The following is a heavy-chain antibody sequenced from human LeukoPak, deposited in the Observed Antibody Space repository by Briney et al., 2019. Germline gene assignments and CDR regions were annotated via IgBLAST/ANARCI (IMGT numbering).Heavy chain of an antibody. CDR2: IKKDGSEK. CDR3: ARDYPNYYDSSGYSCGAFDI. D-gene: IGHD3-22*01. J-gene: IGHJ3*02. CDR1: GGSISSYY. V-gene: IGHV3-7*01. Sequence: ETLSLTCTVSGGSISSYYWSWVRQAPGKGLEWVANIKKDGSEKYYVDSVKGRFTISRDNAKNSLYLQMNSLRAEDTAVYYCARDYPNYYDSSGYSCGAFDIWGQGTMVTVSS.